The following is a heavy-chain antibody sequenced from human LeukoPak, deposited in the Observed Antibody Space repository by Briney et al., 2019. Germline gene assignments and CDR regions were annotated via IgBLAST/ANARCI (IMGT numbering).Heavy chain of an antibody. J-gene: IGHJ3*02. V-gene: IGHV4-31*03. CDR1: GDSIFSASYY. CDR3: AREGTAHAFDI. D-gene: IGHD3-10*01. CDR2: IYYSGNT. Sequence: SQTLSLTCTVSGDSIFSASYYWGWLRQPPGKSLEWIGFIYYSGNTYYSSSLRSRISISIDTSNNQFSLSLSSVTVADTAVYCCAREGTAHAFDIWGRGTMVTVSS.